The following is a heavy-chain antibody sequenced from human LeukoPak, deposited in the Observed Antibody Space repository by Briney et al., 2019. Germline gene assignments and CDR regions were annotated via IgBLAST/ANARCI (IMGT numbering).Heavy chain of an antibody. CDR3: AREEVVVAATHYYYYGMDV. Sequence: ASVKVSCKASGYTFTSYYMHWVRQAPGQGLEWMGLINPSGGSTSYAQKFQGRVTMTRDTSTSTVYMELSSLRSEDTAVYYCAREEVVVAATHYYYYGMDVWGQGTTVTVSS. CDR2: INPSGGST. J-gene: IGHJ6*02. CDR1: GYTFTSYY. V-gene: IGHV1-46*01. D-gene: IGHD2-15*01.